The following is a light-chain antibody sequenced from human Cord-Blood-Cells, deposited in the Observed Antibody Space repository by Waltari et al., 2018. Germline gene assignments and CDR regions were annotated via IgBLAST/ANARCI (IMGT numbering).Light chain of an antibody. Sequence: DIVMTQSPDSLAVTLGVRATINCKSSQSVFYRSNNKNYLAWYQQKSGQPPKRLIYWASTRESGVPARFSGSGSGTDFSLTISSLQAEDVAVYYCQQYYSTPLTFGGGTKVEIK. CDR3: QQYYSTPLT. J-gene: IGKJ4*01. V-gene: IGKV4-1*01. CDR1: QSVFYRSNNKNY. CDR2: WAS.